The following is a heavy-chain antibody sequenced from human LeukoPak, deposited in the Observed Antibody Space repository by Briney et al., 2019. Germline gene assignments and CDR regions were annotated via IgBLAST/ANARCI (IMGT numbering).Heavy chain of an antibody. CDR3: ARDGRDSSVMDV. CDR1: GFTFTSSA. V-gene: IGHV1-58*02. CDR2: IVVGSGNT. Sequence: ASVKVSCKASGFTFTSSAMQWVRQARGQRLEWIGWIVVGSGNTNYAQKFQDRVTMTRDMFTSTVYMELSSLRFEDTAVYYCARDGRDSSVMDVWGKGTTVTVSS. J-gene: IGHJ6*03. D-gene: IGHD6-13*01.